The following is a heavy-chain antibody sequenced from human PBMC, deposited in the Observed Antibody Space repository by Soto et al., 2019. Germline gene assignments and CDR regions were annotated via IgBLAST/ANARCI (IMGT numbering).Heavy chain of an antibody. CDR3: TREAIVVIPAAQPSHFDS. D-gene: IGHD2-2*01. V-gene: IGHV1-18*01. Sequence: QVQLVQSGAEVKKPGASVKVSCKGLGYNFIKYGINWVRQAPGQGLEWMGWISPYSGYTHSAQKFQGRLTLTTDTAATTDYMELRSLRSADTALYYCTREAIVVIPAAQPSHFDSWGPGTLVTVSS. CDR1: GYNFIKYG. CDR2: ISPYSGYT. J-gene: IGHJ4*02.